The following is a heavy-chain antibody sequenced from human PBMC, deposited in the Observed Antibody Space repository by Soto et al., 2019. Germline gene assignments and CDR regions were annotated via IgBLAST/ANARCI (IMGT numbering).Heavy chain of an antibody. CDR2: IDHGGNT. CDR3: ARHSSYYYDSSAYYDS. J-gene: IGHJ5*01. CDR1: GAPVSTGNW. D-gene: IGHD3-22*01. Sequence: QVHLQESGPGLVQSSGTLSLTCGVSGAPVSTGNWWTWVRQPPGKGLEWIGEIDHGGNTNYRPSLKSRVTISVDKAKNQFSLRLSSVTAADTAVYYCARHSSYYYDSSAYYDSWGQGALVTVSS. V-gene: IGHV4-4*02.